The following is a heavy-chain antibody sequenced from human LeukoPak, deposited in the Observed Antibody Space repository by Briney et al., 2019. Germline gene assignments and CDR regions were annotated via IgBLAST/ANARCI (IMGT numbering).Heavy chain of an antibody. CDR3: SRDQHYGGLDC. D-gene: IGHD3-16*01. V-gene: IGHV3-49*04. Sequence: GGSLRLSCTASGFTIGDYAMSWVRQAPGKGLEWVGFIRSKAYGGTTEYAASVKGTFTISRDDSKSIAYLQMNSLKTEDTAVYYCSRDQHYGGLDCWGQGTLVTVSS. CDR2: IRSKAYGGTT. J-gene: IGHJ4*02. CDR1: GFTIGDYA.